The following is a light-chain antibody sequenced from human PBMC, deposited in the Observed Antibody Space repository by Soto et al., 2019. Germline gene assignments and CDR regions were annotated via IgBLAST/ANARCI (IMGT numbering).Light chain of an antibody. CDR1: KLGDKY. J-gene: IGLJ2*01. CDR2: QDS. Sequence: SYELTQPPSVSVSPGQTVSITCSGDKLGDKYACWYQQKPCQSPVLVIYQDSKRPSGIPERFSGSNSGNTATLTISGTQAMDEADYYCQAWDSSTVVFGGGTKVTVL. V-gene: IGLV3-1*01. CDR3: QAWDSSTVV.